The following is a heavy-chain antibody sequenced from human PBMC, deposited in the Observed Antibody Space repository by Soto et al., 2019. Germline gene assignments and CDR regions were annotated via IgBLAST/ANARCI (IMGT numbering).Heavy chain of an antibody. Sequence: QVQLQQWGAGLLKPSETLSLTCAVYGGSFSGYYWSWIRQPPGKGLEWIGEINHSGSTNYNPSLKSRVTISVDTSKNQFSLRLSSVTAADTAVYYCARRVPAAMVAAALYYFDYWGQGTLVTVSS. J-gene: IGHJ4*02. CDR2: INHSGST. V-gene: IGHV4-34*01. D-gene: IGHD2-2*01. CDR3: ARRVPAAMVAAALYYFDY. CDR1: GGSFSGYY.